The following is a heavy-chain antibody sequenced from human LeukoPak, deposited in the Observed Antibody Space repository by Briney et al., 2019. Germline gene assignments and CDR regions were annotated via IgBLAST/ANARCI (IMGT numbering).Heavy chain of an antibody. D-gene: IGHD2-2*01. CDR3: AQCRRISTGDSYYFDY. V-gene: IGHV3-11*01. CDR2: ISSSGGTI. CDR1: GFIFGDYY. J-gene: IGHJ4*02. Sequence: PGGSLRLSCAASGFIFGDYYMTWIRQAPGKGLEWLSYISSSGGTIYYADSVKGRFTISRDNAKNSLYLQMNSLRAEDTAVYYCAQCRRISTGDSYYFDYWGQGALVTVSS.